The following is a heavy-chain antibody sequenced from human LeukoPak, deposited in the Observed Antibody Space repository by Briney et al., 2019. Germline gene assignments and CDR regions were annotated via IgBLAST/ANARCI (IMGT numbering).Heavy chain of an antibody. Sequence: SETLSLTCTFSSASVNSYYWSWIRQPPGKGLEWIGYIYYTGGTNYNPSLRSRVAISVDTSKNQFSLRLTSMTAADTAMYYCARSLATTAIGPGYDYWGQGTLVTVSS. J-gene: IGHJ4*02. CDR1: SASVNSYY. CDR2: IYYTGGT. D-gene: IGHD1-1*01. CDR3: ARSLATTAIGPGYDY. V-gene: IGHV4-59*02.